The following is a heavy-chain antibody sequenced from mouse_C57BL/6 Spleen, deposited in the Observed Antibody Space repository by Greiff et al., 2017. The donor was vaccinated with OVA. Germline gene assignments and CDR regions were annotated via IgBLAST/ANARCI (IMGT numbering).Heavy chain of an antibody. Sequence: EVQLQESGPELVKPGASVKMSCKASGYTFTDYNMHWVKQSHGKSLEWIGYINPNNGGTSYNQKFKGKATLTVNKSSSTAYMELRSLTSEDSAVYYCARRSYYRSPYYAMDYWGQGTSVTVSS. V-gene: IGHV1-22*01. D-gene: IGHD2-12*01. CDR2: INPNNGGT. J-gene: IGHJ4*01. CDR1: GYTFTDYN. CDR3: ARRSYYRSPYYAMDY.